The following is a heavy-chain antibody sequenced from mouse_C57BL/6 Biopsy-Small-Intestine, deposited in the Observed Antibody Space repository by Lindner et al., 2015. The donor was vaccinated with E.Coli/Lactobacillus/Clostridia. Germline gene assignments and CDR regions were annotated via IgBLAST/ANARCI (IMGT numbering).Heavy chain of an antibody. CDR2: ILPGSGST. D-gene: IGHD2-4*01. Sequence: VQLQESGAELMKPGASVKLSCKATGYTFTGYWIEWVKQRPGHGLEWLGEILPGSGSTNYNEKFMGKATFTADTSSNTAYMQLSSLTTEDTAVYYCARWGLRRGGYAMDYWGQGTSVTVSS. CDR3: ARWGLRRGGYAMDY. J-gene: IGHJ4*01. CDR1: GYTFTGYW. V-gene: IGHV1-9*01.